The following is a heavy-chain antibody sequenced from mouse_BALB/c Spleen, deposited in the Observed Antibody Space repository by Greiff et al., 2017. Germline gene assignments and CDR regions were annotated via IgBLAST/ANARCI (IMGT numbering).Heavy chain of an antibody. J-gene: IGHJ1*01. CDR1: GFSLTSYG. CDR2: IWAGGST. V-gene: IGHV2-9*02. Sequence: VKLQQSGPGLVAPSQSLSITCTVSGFSLTSYGVHWVRQPPGKGLEWLGVIWAGGSTNYNSALMSRLSISKDNSKSQVFLKMNSLQTDDTAMYYCAREGVDWYFDVWGAGTTVTVSS. D-gene: IGHD1-1*01. CDR3: AREGVDWYFDV.